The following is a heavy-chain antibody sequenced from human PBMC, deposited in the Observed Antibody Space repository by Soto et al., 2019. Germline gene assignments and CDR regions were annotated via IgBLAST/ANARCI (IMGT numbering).Heavy chain of an antibody. D-gene: IGHD2-2*02. J-gene: IGHJ5*02. CDR2: IIPIFGTA. Sequence: SVKVSCKASGGTFSSYAISWLRQAPGQGLEWMGGIIPIFGTANYAQKFQGRVTITADESTSTAYMELSSLRSEDTAVYYCARVVDIVVVPAAIRGTVPPKGFDPWGQGTLVTVSS. V-gene: IGHV1-69*13. CDR1: GGTFSSYA. CDR3: ARVVDIVVVPAAIRGTVPPKGFDP.